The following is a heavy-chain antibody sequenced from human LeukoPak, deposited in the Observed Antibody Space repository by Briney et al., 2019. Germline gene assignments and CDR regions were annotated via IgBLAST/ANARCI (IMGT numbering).Heavy chain of an antibody. J-gene: IGHJ4*02. Sequence: GGSLRLSCAASGFTFSSYSMNWVRQAPGKGLEWVSSISSSSSYIYYADSVKGRFTISRDNAKNSLYLQMNSLRAEDTAVYYCARARGYYYDSSGYYGYWGQGTLVTVSS. CDR1: GFTFSSYS. V-gene: IGHV3-21*04. CDR3: ARARGYYYDSSGYYGY. D-gene: IGHD3-22*01. CDR2: ISSSSSYI.